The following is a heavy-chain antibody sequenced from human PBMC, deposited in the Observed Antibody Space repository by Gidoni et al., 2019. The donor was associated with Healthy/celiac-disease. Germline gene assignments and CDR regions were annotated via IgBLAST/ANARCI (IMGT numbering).Heavy chain of an antibody. J-gene: IGHJ3*02. D-gene: IGHD1-26*01. Sequence: QVQLQQWGAGLLKPSETLSLTCAVYGGSFSGYYWSWIRQPPGKGLEWIGEINHSGSTNYNPSLKSRVTISVDTSKNQFSLKLSSVTAADTAVYYCARGNSGGSGSYRLAAFDIWGQGTMVTVSS. V-gene: IGHV4-34*01. CDR1: GGSFSGYY. CDR3: ARGNSGGSGSYRLAAFDI. CDR2: INHSGST.